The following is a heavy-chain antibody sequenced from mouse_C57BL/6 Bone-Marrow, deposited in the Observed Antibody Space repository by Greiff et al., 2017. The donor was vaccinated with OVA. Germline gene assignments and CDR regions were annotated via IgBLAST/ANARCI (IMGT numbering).Heavy chain of an antibody. CDR1: GYTFTSYD. J-gene: IGHJ4*01. D-gene: IGHD2-4*01. V-gene: IGHV1-85*01. Sequence: QVQLQQSGPELVKPGASVKLSCKASGYTFTSYDINWVKQRPGQGLEWIGWIYPRDGSTKYNEKFKGKATLNVDTSSSTAYMELHSLTSEDSAVYFCAAIYYDYDDAMDYWGQGTSVTVSS. CDR2: IYPRDGST. CDR3: AAIYYDYDDAMDY.